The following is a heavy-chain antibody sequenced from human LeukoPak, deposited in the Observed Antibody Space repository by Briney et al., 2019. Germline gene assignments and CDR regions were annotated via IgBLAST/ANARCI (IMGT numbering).Heavy chain of an antibody. J-gene: IGHJ3*02. CDR3: AITVTSQLLWYLNDAFDI. V-gene: IGHV1-2*02. D-gene: IGHD2-2*01. Sequence: ASVKVSCKASGYTFTGYYMHWVRQAPGQGLEWMGWINPNSGGTNYAQKFQGRVTMTRDTSISTAYMALSRLRSDDTAVYYCAITVTSQLLWYLNDAFDIWGQGTMVTVSS. CDR1: GYTFTGYY. CDR2: INPNSGGT.